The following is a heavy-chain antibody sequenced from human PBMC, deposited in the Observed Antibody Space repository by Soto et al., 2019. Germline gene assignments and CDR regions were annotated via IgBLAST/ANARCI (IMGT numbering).Heavy chain of an antibody. CDR3: ARPQGSGWRFNALDF. J-gene: IGHJ3*01. CDR1: GGTFGRNA. CDR2: IIPKFDTA. Sequence: QVVLVQSGAEVKNPGSSVKVSCKASGGTFGRNAINWVRQAPGQGFEWMGGIIPKFDTANHAQKFRDRIMITADESTNTAYLELKDLRSEDTAIYYCARPQGSGWRFNALDFWGQGTMVTVSS. V-gene: IGHV1-69*01. D-gene: IGHD6-19*01.